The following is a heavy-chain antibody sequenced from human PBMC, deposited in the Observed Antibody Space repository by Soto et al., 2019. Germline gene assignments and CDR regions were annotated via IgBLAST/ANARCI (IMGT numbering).Heavy chain of an antibody. V-gene: IGHV3-72*01. Sequence: GGSLRLSCAASGFTFSDHYMDWVRQAPGKWLEWVGRARNKVNGYTTAYAASVKGRFTISRDDSKNSLYLQMNSLTAEDTAVYFCARLMGTAFDLWGQGXLVTVYS. D-gene: IGHD2-8*01. J-gene: IGHJ4*02. CDR3: ARLMGTAFDL. CDR1: GFTFSDHY. CDR2: ARNKVNGYTT.